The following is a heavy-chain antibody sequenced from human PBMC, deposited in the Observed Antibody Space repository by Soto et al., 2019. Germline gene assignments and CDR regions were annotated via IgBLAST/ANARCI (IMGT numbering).Heavy chain of an antibody. J-gene: IGHJ4*02. CDR2: IYWDDDK. CDR1: GFSLSTSGVG. Sequence: SGPTLVNPTQTLTLTCTFSGFSLSTSGVGVGWIRQPPGKALEWLALIYWDDDKRYSPSLKSRLTITQDTFKNQVVLTMTNMDPVDTATYYCAHSYYYDSSGSSGSYYFDYWGQGTLVTV. CDR3: AHSYYYDSSGSSGSYYFDY. D-gene: IGHD3-22*01. V-gene: IGHV2-5*02.